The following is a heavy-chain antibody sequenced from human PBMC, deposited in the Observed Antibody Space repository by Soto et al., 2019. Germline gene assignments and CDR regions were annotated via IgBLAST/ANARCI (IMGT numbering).Heavy chain of an antibody. CDR1: GFTFSSYA. CDR3: AKDRFMITFGGVIPWDY. D-gene: IGHD3-16*02. Sequence: GGSLRLSCAASGFTFSSYAMSWVRQAPGKGLEWVSAISGSGGSTYYADSVKGRFTISRDNSKNTLYLQMNSLRAEDTAVYYCAKDRFMITFGGVIPWDYWGQGTLVTVSS. CDR2: ISGSGGST. V-gene: IGHV3-23*01. J-gene: IGHJ4*02.